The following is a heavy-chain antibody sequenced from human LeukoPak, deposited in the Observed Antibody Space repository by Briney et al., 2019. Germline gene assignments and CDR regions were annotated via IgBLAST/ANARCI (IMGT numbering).Heavy chain of an antibody. D-gene: IGHD5-12*01. J-gene: IGHJ6*02. CDR2: ISASGGDT. Sequence: PGGSLRLSCAASGFTFSTYNMNWVRQAPGKGLEWVSGISASGGDTWYPDSVKGRFTISRDNSKNSLYLQMNSLRAEDTAVYYCARDRMVATLFGYYYGMDVWGQGTTVTVSS. CDR3: ARDRMVATLFGYYYGMDV. CDR1: GFTFSTYN. V-gene: IGHV3-21*04.